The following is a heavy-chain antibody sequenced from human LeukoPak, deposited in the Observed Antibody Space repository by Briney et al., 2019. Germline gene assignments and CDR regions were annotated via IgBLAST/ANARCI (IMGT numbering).Heavy chain of an antibody. CDR1: GYTFTGYY. CDR2: INPNSGGT. CDR3: ARSYAFWSGYFPFDP. J-gene: IGHJ5*02. V-gene: IGHV1-2*02. D-gene: IGHD3-3*01. Sequence: GASVKVSCKASGYTFTGYYMHWVRQAPGQGLEWMGWINPNSGGTNYAQKSQGRVTMTRDTSISTAYMELSRLRSDDTAVYYCARSYAFWSGYFPFDPWGQGTLVTVSS.